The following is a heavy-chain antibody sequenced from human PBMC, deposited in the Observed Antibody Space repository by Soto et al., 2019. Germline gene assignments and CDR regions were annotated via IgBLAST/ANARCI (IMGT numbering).Heavy chain of an antibody. CDR3: AREDSIIIPAVSDF. V-gene: IGHV3-21*01. Sequence: PGGSLRLSCVVSGFTFNNYGINWVRQAPGKGLEWVSTVSKSDYTYYSDSVKGRFTISRDNAKNSVSLQMHTLRAEDTAVYYCAREDSIIIPAVSDFWGQGTLVTVSS. CDR2: VSKSDYT. J-gene: IGHJ4*02. CDR1: GFTFNNYG. D-gene: IGHD2-2*01.